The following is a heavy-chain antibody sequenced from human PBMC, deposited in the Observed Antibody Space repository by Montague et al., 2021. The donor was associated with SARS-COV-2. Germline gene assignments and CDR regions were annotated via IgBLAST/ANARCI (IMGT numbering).Heavy chain of an antibody. V-gene: IGHV4-4*08. J-gene: IGHJ4*02. CDR1: SLWVSGNS. CDR3: AETDYFASGKYDF. CDR2: FSVSGIT. Sequence: SETLSLTCSIPSLWVSGNSGAERRNSPLNSIHHLGYFSVSGITNYNPALKSRVAISLDTSKNQFSLKLTSVTTSDTASYYCAETDYFASGKYDFWGQGTRVTVSS. D-gene: IGHD3-10*01.